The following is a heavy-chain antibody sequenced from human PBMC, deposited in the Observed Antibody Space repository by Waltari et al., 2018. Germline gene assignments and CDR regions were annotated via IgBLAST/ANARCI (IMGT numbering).Heavy chain of an antibody. CDR1: GFTFDDYA. CDR3: AKDIYYDSMLGGHFDY. CDR2: ISWDGGST. D-gene: IGHD3-22*01. J-gene: IGHJ4*02. Sequence: EVQLVESGGVVVQPGGSLRLSCAASGFTFDDYAMHWVRRAPGKGLEWVSLISWDGGSTYYADSVKGRFTISRDNSKNSLYLQMNSLRAEDTALYYCAKDIYYDSMLGGHFDYWGQGTLVTVSS. V-gene: IGHV3-43D*03.